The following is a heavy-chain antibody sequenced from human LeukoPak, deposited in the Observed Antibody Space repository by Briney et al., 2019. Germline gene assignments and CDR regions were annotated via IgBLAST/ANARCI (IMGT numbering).Heavy chain of an antibody. Sequence: ASVKVSCKASGYTFTGYYMHWVRQAPGQGLEWMGWINPNSGGTNYAQKFQGRVTMTRDTSISTAYMELSRLRSDDTAAYYCARDNTPYDTGAFDIWGQGTMVTVSS. V-gene: IGHV1-2*02. CDR2: INPNSGGT. CDR3: ARDNTPYDTGAFDI. CDR1: GYTFTGYY. D-gene: IGHD3-22*01. J-gene: IGHJ3*02.